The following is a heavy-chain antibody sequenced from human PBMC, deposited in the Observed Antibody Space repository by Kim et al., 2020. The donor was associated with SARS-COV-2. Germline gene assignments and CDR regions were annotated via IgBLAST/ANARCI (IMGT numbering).Heavy chain of an antibody. CDR1: GFSFINFW. CDR3: TRVFAAPPDRNDY. J-gene: IGHJ4*02. CDR2: IKYDGSET. V-gene: IGHV3-7*04. D-gene: IGHD2-15*01. Sequence: GGSLRLSCSASGFSFINFWMGWVRQTPGKGLEWVANIKYDGSETYYAESVKGRFTISRDNGENSVYLQMNSLRAADTGVYYCTRVFAAPPDRNDYLGQG.